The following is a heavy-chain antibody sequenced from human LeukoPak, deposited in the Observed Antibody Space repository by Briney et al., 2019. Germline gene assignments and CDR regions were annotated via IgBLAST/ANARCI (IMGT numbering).Heavy chain of an antibody. D-gene: IGHD4-17*01. V-gene: IGHV3-15*01. Sequence: EGSLRLSCAASGFTFSNAWMSWVRQAPGKGLEWVGHIKSKTDGGTTDYAAPVKGRFTISRDDSKNTLYLQMNSLKTEDTAVYYCSTTRFTVTTGEGHFDYWGQGTLVTVSS. J-gene: IGHJ4*02. CDR1: GFTFSNAW. CDR2: IKSKTDGGTT. CDR3: STTRFTVTTGEGHFDY.